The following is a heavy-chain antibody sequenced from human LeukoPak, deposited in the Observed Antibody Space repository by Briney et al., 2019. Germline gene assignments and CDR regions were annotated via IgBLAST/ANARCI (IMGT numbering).Heavy chain of an antibody. J-gene: IGHJ4*02. Sequence: PGGSLRLSCAASGFTFSSYAMSWVRQAPGKGLEWVSAISGSGGSTYYADSVKGRFTISRDNSKNTLYLQMNSLRAEDTAVYYCAKDLSITMIVVVQGHYFDYWGQGTLVTVSS. CDR1: GFTFSSYA. V-gene: IGHV3-23*01. CDR2: ISGSGGST. CDR3: AKDLSITMIVVVQGHYFDY. D-gene: IGHD3-22*01.